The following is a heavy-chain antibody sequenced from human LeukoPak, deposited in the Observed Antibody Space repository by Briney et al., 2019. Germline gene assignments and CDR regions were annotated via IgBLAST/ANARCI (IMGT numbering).Heavy chain of an antibody. CDR3: ARDRIGDDYIWASYRPLADY. D-gene: IGHD3-16*02. Sequence: PGGSLRLSCAASGFTFSSYSMNWVRQAPGKGLEWVSSISSSSSYIYYADSVKGRFTISRDNAKNSLYLQMNSLRAEDTAVYYCARDRIGDDYIWASYRPLADYWGQGTLVTVSS. CDR2: ISSSSSYI. CDR1: GFTFSSYS. J-gene: IGHJ4*02. V-gene: IGHV3-21*01.